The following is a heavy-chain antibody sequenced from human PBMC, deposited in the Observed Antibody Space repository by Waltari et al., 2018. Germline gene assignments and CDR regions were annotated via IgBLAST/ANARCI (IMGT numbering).Heavy chain of an antibody. CDR2: INTSGST. CDR3: ARLEYCTGSNCYGDS. V-gene: IGHV4-4*07. Sequence: QVQLQESGPGLVRPSETLSLTCTVSGASISTYSWSWIRPPAGKGLEWIGRINTSGSTNQNPSLKSRITMSVDTSKNQFSLKLSSVTAADTAVYYCARLEYCTGSNCYGDSWGQGTLVTVSS. D-gene: IGHD2-8*02. J-gene: IGHJ4*02. CDR1: GASISTYS.